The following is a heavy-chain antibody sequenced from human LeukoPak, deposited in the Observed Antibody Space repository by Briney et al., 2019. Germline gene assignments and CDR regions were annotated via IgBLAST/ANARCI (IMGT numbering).Heavy chain of an antibody. CDR3: ARVKNHRGIAVAGSDY. D-gene: IGHD6-13*01. V-gene: IGHV3-21*01. CDR1: GFTFSSYS. Sequence: GGSLRLSCAASGFTFSSYSMNWVRQAPGKGLEWVSSISSSSSYIYYADSVKGRFTISRDNAKKSLYLQMNSLRAEDTAVYYCARVKNHRGIAVAGSDYWGQGTLVTVSS. J-gene: IGHJ4*02. CDR2: ISSSSSYI.